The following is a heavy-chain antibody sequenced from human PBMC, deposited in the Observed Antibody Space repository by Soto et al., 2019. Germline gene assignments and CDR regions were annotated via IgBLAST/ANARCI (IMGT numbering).Heavy chain of an antibody. V-gene: IGHV1-69*06. Sequence: SVKVSCKASGGTFSSYAISWVRQAPGQGLEWMGGIIPIFGTANYAQKFQGRVTITADKSTSTAYMELSRLRSEDTAVYYCARVRCSSTSCYDYYYYGMDVWGQGTTVTVSS. CDR3: ARVRCSSTSCYDYYYYGMDV. CDR2: IIPIFGTA. J-gene: IGHJ6*02. D-gene: IGHD2-2*01. CDR1: GGTFSSYA.